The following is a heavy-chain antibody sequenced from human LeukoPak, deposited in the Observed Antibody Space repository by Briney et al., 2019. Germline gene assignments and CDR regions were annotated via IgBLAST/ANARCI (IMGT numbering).Heavy chain of an antibody. CDR2: IYYSGST. J-gene: IGHJ4*02. CDR3: ARPVSAYCGGDCSDC. Sequence: SETLSLTCTVSGGSISSSSYYWGWIRQPPGKGLEWIGSIYYSGSTYYNPSLKSRVTISVDTSKNQFSLKLSSVTAADTAVYYCARPVSAYCGGDCSDCWGQGTLVTVSS. V-gene: IGHV4-39*01. CDR1: GGSISSSSYY. D-gene: IGHD2-21*01.